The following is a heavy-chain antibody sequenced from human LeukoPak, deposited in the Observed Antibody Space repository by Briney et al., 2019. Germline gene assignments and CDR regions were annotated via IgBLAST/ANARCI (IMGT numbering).Heavy chain of an antibody. V-gene: IGHV3-30*02. CDR3: AKGTNWNYWREGDAFDI. CDR1: GFTVSSNY. J-gene: IGHJ3*02. CDR2: IRYDGSNK. Sequence: PGGSLRLSCAASGFTVSSNYMTWVRQAPGKGLEWVAFIRYDGSNKYYADSVKGRFTISRDNSKNTLYLQMNSLRAEDTAVYYCAKGTNWNYWREGDAFDIWGQGTMVTVSS. D-gene: IGHD1-7*01.